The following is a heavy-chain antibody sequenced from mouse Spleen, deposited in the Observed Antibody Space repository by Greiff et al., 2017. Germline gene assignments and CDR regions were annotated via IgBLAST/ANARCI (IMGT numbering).Heavy chain of an antibody. V-gene: IGHV7-3*01. Sequence: EVQLVESGGGLVQPGGSLSLSCAASGFTFTDYYMSWVRQPPGKALEWLGFIRNKANGYTTEYSASVKGRFTISRDNSQSILYLQMNALRAEDSATYYCARYYSDDWYFDVWGAGTTVTVSS. CDR3: ARYYSDDWYFDV. CDR2: IRNKANGYTT. CDR1: GFTFTDYY. D-gene: IGHD2-1*01. J-gene: IGHJ1*01.